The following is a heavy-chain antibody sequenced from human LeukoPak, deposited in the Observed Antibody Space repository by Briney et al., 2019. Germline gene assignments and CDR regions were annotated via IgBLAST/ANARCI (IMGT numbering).Heavy chain of an antibody. CDR3: AGTSSSPPRADAFDI. CDR2: SSSSTSTT. Sequence: GGSLRLSCAASGFTLTSYSMNWVRQAPGKGLEWVSYSSSSTSTTYYADSVKGRFTISRDNSKNTLYLQMNSLRAEDTAVYYCAGTSSSPPRADAFDIWGQGTMVTVSS. CDR1: GFTLTSYS. V-gene: IGHV3-48*01. D-gene: IGHD6-13*01. J-gene: IGHJ3*02.